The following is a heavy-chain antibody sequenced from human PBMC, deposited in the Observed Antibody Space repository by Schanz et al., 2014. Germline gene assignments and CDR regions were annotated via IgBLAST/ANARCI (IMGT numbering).Heavy chain of an antibody. Sequence: QVQLVESGGGVVQPGRSLRLSCAASGFTFSNFAMHWVRQAPGKGLEWVTIISHDGSIQYGADSVKGRFTLSRDNSKNTMDLQRKSLRPEDAAVYYCGRDYSGGALDYWGQGTLVTVSS. CDR3: GRDYSGGALDY. V-gene: IGHV3-30*04. CDR1: GFTFSNFA. D-gene: IGHD6-19*01. CDR2: ISHDGSIQ. J-gene: IGHJ4*02.